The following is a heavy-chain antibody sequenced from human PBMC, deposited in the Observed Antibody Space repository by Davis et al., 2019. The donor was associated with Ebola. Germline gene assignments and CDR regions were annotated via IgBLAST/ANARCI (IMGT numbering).Heavy chain of an antibody. J-gene: IGHJ4*02. V-gene: IGHV3-30*04. CDR3: AENTPERY. Sequence: PGGSLRLSCAASGFTFSSYVIHWVRQAPGKGLEWVAVMAIDGSNVKQYTDSVKGRFTISRDNSKNTVDLQMDSLRVDDTAVYYCAENTPERYWGQGTLVTVSS. CDR2: MAIDGSNVK. D-gene: IGHD1-14*01. CDR1: GFTFSSYV.